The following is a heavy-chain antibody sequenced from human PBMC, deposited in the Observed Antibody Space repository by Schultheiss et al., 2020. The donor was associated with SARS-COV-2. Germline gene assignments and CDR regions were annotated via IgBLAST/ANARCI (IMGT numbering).Heavy chain of an antibody. J-gene: IGHJ6*03. CDR3: ARSAATDSFYYMDV. CDR2: IYYSGST. D-gene: IGHD2-15*01. V-gene: IGHV4-31*03. Sequence: SQTLSLTCSVSGGSISSYYWSWIRQHPGKGLEWTGYIYYSGSTYYNPSLKSRVSISVDTSKNQFSLKKSSVTAADTAVYYCARSAATDSFYYMDVWGKGTTVTVSS. CDR1: GGSISSYY.